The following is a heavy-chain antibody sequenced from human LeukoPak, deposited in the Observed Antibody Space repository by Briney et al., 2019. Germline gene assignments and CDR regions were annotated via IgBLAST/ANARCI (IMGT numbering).Heavy chain of an antibody. Sequence: SETLSLTCAVYGGSFSGYYWSWIRQPPGKGLEWIGEINHSGSTNYNPSLKSRVTISVDTSKNQFSLKLSSVTAADTAVYYCARGLNRFLPAAQLDYWSQGTLVTVSS. CDR1: GGSFSGYY. CDR2: INHSGST. J-gene: IGHJ4*02. V-gene: IGHV4-34*01. D-gene: IGHD2-2*01. CDR3: ARGLNRFLPAAQLDY.